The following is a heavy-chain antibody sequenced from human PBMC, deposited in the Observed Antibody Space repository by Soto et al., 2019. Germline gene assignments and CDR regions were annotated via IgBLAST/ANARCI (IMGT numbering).Heavy chain of an antibody. V-gene: IGHV3-11*01. Sequence: PGGSLRLSCAASGFTFSDSYMSWIRQAPGKGLEWISYITFSGNTVYYADSLKGRFTISRDNAKNSLYLQMNRLRAEDTAVYYCARVSWREKYGMDVWGPGTTVTVYS. CDR1: GFTFSDSY. CDR3: ARVSWREKYGMDV. J-gene: IGHJ6*02. CDR2: ITFSGNTV.